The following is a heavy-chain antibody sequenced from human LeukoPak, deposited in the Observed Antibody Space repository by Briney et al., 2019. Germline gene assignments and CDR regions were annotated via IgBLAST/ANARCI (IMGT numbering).Heavy chain of an antibody. CDR1: GFTFSGYW. J-gene: IGHJ4*02. D-gene: IGHD3-3*01. CDR3: ARNFGSQQFDY. CDR2: INQDGSVK. Sequence: GGSLRLSCAASGFTFSGYWMDWVRQAPGRGLEWVANINQDGSVKNYVDSVRGRFAISGDNTKNSLYLEMNSLRADDTAVYYCARNFGSQQFDYWGQGTLVAVSS. V-gene: IGHV3-7*01.